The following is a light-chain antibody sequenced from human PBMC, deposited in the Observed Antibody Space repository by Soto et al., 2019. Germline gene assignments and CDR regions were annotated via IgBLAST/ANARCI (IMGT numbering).Light chain of an antibody. J-gene: IGKJ2*01. V-gene: IGKV3-20*01. CDR2: GAS. CDR3: QQYGSSPGYT. Sequence: EIVLTQSPDILSLSPGERATLSCRASQSVRSSYLAWYQQRPGQAHRLLIYGASSRATGIPDRFSGDGSGTDFTLTISRLEPEDFAVYYCQQYGSSPGYTFGQGTKLEIK. CDR1: QSVRSSY.